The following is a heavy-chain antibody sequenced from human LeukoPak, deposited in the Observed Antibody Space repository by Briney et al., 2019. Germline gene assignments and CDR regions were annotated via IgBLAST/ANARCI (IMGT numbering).Heavy chain of an antibody. CDR3: ARGRSGWPYYYYYYMDV. V-gene: IGHV3-7*01. CDR1: GFTFSSYW. D-gene: IGHD6-19*01. CDR2: IKQDGSEK. Sequence: VGSLGLSCAASGFTFSSYWMSWVRQAPGKGLEWVANIKQDGSEKYYVDSVKGRFTISRDNAKNSLYLQMNSLRAEDTAVYYCARGRSGWPYYYYYYMDVWGKGSTVTVSS. J-gene: IGHJ6*03.